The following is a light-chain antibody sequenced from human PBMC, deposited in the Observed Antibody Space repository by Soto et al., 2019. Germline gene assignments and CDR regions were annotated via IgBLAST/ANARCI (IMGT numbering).Light chain of an antibody. CDR1: SSDVGGYNY. J-gene: IGLJ2*01. Sequence: QSVLTQPPSASGSPGQSVTISCTGTSSDVGGYNYVSWYQQHPGKAPKLMIYEVNKRPSGVPDRFSGSKSGNTASLTVSGLQAEDEADYYCQSYDSSLSGSVVFGGGTKLTVL. V-gene: IGLV2-8*01. CDR3: QSYDSSLSGSVV. CDR2: EVN.